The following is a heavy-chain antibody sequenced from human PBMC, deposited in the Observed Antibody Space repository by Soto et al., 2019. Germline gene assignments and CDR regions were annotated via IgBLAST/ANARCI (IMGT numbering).Heavy chain of an antibody. CDR3: AREGVYYGSGTSYGMDV. V-gene: IGHV3-48*02. D-gene: IGHD3-10*01. Sequence: GGSLRLPCVASGFTFSSYSINWMRQAPGKGLEWVSYISSSSRTIYYADSVKGRFTISRDNAKNSLYLQMNSLRDEDTAVYYCAREGVYYGSGTSYGMDVWGQGITVTVSS. J-gene: IGHJ6*02. CDR1: GFTFSSYS. CDR2: ISSSSRTI.